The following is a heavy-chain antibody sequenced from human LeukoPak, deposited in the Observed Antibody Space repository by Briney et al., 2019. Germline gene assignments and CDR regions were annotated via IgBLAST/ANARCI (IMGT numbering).Heavy chain of an antibody. CDR1: GYTFTDYY. V-gene: IGHV1-2*02. CDR2: VNPKSGGT. Sequence: ASVKVSCKASGYTFTDYYIHWVRQAPGQGLEWMGWVNPKSGGTNYAQRFQGRVTMTRYTSITTAHMELGSLSSDDTPVYYCARRDSVRLGELSWEHYYFDYWGQGTLVTVSS. CDR3: ARRDSVRLGELSWEHYYFDY. D-gene: IGHD3-16*02. J-gene: IGHJ4*02.